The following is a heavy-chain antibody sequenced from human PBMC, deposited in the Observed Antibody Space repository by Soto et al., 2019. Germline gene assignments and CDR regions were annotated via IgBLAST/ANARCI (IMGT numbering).Heavy chain of an antibody. Sequence: SETLSLTCTVSGASISGFYWSWIRKSAGKGLEWIGRIYATGTTDYNPSLKSRVMMSVDTSKKQFSLKLRSVSAADMAVYYCVRDGTKTLRDWFDPWGQGISVTVSS. J-gene: IGHJ5*02. D-gene: IGHD1-1*01. CDR1: GASISGFY. CDR2: IYATGTT. CDR3: VRDGTKTLRDWFDP. V-gene: IGHV4-4*07.